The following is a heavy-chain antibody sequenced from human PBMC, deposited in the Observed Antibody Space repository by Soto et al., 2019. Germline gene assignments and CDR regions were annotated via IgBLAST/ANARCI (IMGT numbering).Heavy chain of an antibody. J-gene: IGHJ6*03. CDR2: IYYSGST. V-gene: IGHV4-31*03. D-gene: IGHD6-13*01. CDR3: ARNGLSSRREEYYYYYYYMDV. Sequence: SETLSLTCTVSGGSIRSGGYYWSWIRQHPGKGLEWIGYIYYSGSTYYNPSLKSRVTISVDTSKNQFSLKLSSVTAADTAVYYCARNGLSSRREEYYYYYYYMDVWGKGTTVTVSS. CDR1: GGSIRSGGYY.